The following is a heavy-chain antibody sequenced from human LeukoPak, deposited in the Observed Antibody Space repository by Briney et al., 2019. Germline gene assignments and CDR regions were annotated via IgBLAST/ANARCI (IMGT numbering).Heavy chain of an antibody. J-gene: IGHJ4*02. Sequence: PGGSLRLSCVASGFTFSNYWMHWVRQAPGKGLVWVSRPSSDGSSTVYADSVEGRFTISRDNAKNTLYLEMNSLRVEDTAVYYCARDGDSTVDFDYWGQGALVTVSP. D-gene: IGHD4-23*01. CDR3: ARDGDSTVDFDY. CDR1: GFTFSNYW. V-gene: IGHV3-74*01. CDR2: PSSDGSST.